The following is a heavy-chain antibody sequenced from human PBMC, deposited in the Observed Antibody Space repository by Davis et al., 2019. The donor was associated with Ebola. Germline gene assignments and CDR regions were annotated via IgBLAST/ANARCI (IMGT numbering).Heavy chain of an antibody. V-gene: IGHV3-74*01. Sequence: GESLKISCAASGFTLSNYWMYWVRQVPGKGLMWVSRIDSDGSNTKYADSVKGRFTISRDNAKNTLYLQMNSLRAEDTAVYYCARQHDPSTPAPGFWGQGTLVTVSS. D-gene: IGHD5/OR15-5a*01. J-gene: IGHJ4*02. CDR2: IDSDGSNT. CDR1: GFTLSNYW. CDR3: ARQHDPSTPAPGF.